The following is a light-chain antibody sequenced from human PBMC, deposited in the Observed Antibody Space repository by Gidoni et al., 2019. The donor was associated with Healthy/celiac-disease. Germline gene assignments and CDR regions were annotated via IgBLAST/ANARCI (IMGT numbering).Light chain of an antibody. CDR1: KLGDKY. V-gene: IGLV3-1*01. CDR3: QAWDSSTSVV. CDR2: QDS. J-gene: IGLJ2*01. Sequence: SYELTQPPSVSVSPGHTASITCSGDKLGDKYACWYQQKPGQSPVLVIYQDSKRPSGIPERFSGSNSGNTATLTISGTQAMDEADYYCQAWDSSTSVVFGGGTKLTGL.